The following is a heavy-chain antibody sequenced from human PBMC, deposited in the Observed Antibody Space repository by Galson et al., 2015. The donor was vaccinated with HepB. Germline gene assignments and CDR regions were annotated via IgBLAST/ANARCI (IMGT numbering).Heavy chain of an antibody. D-gene: IGHD2/OR15-2a*01. V-gene: IGHV3-48*03. CDR1: GFTFSSYE. Sequence: SLRLSCAASGFTFSSYEMNWVRQAPGKGLEWLSYISSGASTIYYADSVKGRFTISRDNARNSLYLQMNSLRAEDTAVYYCAREISTHRAYYIDCWGQGTLVTVSS. J-gene: IGHJ4*02. CDR3: AREISTHRAYYIDC. CDR2: ISSGASTI.